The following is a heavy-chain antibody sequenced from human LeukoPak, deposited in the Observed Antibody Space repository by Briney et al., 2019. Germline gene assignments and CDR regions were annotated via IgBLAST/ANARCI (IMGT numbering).Heavy chain of an antibody. CDR3: AKSNGYGLIDI. CDR2: IFYSGST. CDR1: GASISGYL. V-gene: IGHV4-59*12. Sequence: SETLSLTCTVSGASISGYLWTWIRQPPGKGLEWIGNIFYSGSTYYSPSLKSRVTISLDTSRNQFSLKLNSVTAADTAVYYCAKSNGYGLIDIWGQGTMVTVSS. J-gene: IGHJ3*02. D-gene: IGHD3-22*01.